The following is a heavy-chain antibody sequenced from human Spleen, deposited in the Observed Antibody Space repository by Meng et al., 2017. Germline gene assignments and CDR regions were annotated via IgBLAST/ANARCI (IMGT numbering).Heavy chain of an antibody. Sequence: VLLQEPGPRRVRPSETLSLTCVVSGGSFSDYYLGWIRQPPGKGLEWMGEINHSGSTNYNPSLKSRVTMSVDTSKNQFSLKLSSVPAADTAVYFCARDYTVVGYPYYYDSWGQGTLVTVSS. CDR2: INHSGST. J-gene: IGHJ4*02. V-gene: IGHV4-34*10. CDR3: ARDYTVVGYPYYYDS. CDR1: GGSFSDYY. D-gene: IGHD6-19*01.